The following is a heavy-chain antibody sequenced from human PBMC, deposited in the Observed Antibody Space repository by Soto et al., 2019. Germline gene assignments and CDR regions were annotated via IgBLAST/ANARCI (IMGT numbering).Heavy chain of an antibody. Sequence: GGSLRLSCAASGFTFSDYYMSWIRQAPGKGLEWVSSISSSGTTIYYADSVKGRFTISRDNAKNSLYLQMNSLRAEDTAVYYCAREHGSYYFAFDTWGQGTMVTVSS. CDR1: GFTFSDYY. D-gene: IGHD1-26*01. CDR2: ISSSGTTI. CDR3: AREHGSYYFAFDT. J-gene: IGHJ3*02. V-gene: IGHV3-11*01.